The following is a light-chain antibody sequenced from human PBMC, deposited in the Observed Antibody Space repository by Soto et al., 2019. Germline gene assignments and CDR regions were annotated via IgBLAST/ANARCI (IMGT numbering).Light chain of an antibody. J-gene: IGKJ1*01. V-gene: IGKV3-20*01. Sequence: EIVLTQSPGTLSLSPGERATLSCRASQSVSSNYLAWYQQKPGQAPRLLIYGASSRATGIPDRFSGSGSGTDFTLTISNLEPEDFAVYYCQQYNNWPPWTFGQGTKVDIK. CDR1: QSVSSNY. CDR3: QQYNNWPPWT. CDR2: GAS.